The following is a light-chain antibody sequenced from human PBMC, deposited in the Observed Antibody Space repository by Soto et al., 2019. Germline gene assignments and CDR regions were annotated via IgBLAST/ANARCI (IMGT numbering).Light chain of an antibody. V-gene: IGKV1-39*01. CDR3: PQHYGFLWR. Sequence: TQSPSSLSASLGDRVTITCRASQSISSYLNWYQQKPGEAPKLLIYAASSLQSGVPSRFSGSGSGTEFTLTISSLQAEDVATYYCPQHYGFLWRFGQGIKVDI. CDR2: AAS. J-gene: IGKJ1*01. CDR1: QSISSY.